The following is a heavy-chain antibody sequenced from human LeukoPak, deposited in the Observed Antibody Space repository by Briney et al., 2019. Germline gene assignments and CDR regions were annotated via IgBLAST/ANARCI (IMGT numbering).Heavy chain of an antibody. D-gene: IGHD5-18*01. CDR1: GVTFSSYA. J-gene: IGHJ4*02. CDR2: ISYDGSNK. V-gene: IGHV3-30*04. Sequence: PGGTLRLSCAASGVTFSSYAMRWVRQAPGKGLEWVAGISYDGSNKYYADSAKGRFTISSDNSKNTLYLQMNSLRAEDTALYYCASADTATFDCWGQGTLVTVSS. CDR3: ASADTATFDC.